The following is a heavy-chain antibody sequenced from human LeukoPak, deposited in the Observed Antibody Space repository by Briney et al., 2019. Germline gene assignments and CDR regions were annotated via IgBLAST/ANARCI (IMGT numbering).Heavy chain of an antibody. V-gene: IGHV3-7*04. CDR2: IRQDGSDK. J-gene: IGHJ4*02. CDR1: GFTFSSNW. D-gene: IGHD6-19*01. Sequence: GGSLRLSCAASGFTFSSNWMSWVRQAPGKGLEWVANIRQDGSDKYYMDSVKGRFTISRDNSMDTLYLQMNSLRAEDTAVYYCARAVYRSGGYYFDYWGQGILVTVSS. CDR3: ARAVYRSGGYYFDY.